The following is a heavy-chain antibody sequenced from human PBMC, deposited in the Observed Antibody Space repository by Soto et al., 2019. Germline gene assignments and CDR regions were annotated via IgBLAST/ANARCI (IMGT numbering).Heavy chain of an antibody. J-gene: IGHJ6*01. D-gene: IGHD4-17*01. CDR3: AQILSTVTAYYYGMDA. Sequence: WGSLRISCVSSGFSFSTYPMFWVRQAPGKRLDAVSSISGSGDKTYYKDSVKGRFTISRDNSKNTVDLQMNSLRPEDTAVYYCAQILSTVTAYYYGMDAWGQGTTVTVSS. CDR2: ISGSGDKT. V-gene: IGHV3-23*01. CDR1: GFSFSTYP.